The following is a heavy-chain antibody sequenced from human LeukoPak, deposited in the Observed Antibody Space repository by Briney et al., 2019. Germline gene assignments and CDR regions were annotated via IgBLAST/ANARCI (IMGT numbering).Heavy chain of an antibody. CDR1: GYTFTCYY. D-gene: IGHD1-7*01. V-gene: IGHV1-2*02. CDR2: INPNSGGT. J-gene: IGHJ3*02. CDR3: ARTELWDWNYFDAFDI. Sequence: ASVKVSCKASGYTFTCYYMHWVRQAPGQGLEWMGWINPNSGGTNYAQKFQGRVTMTRDTSISTAYMELSRLRSDDTAVYYCARTELWDWNYFDAFDIWGQGTMVTVSS.